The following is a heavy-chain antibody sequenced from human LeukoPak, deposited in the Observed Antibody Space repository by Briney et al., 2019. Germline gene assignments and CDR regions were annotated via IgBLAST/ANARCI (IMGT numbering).Heavy chain of an antibody. J-gene: IGHJ4*02. Sequence: GGSLRLSCAASAFTFTSYGLHWVRQAPGKGLEWVSFIRYDGSNKYYADSVKGRFTISRDNAKNSLYLQMNSLRAEDTAVYYCARDPQPPPGIAVAGNGDYWGQGTLVTVSS. V-gene: IGHV3-30*02. CDR2: IRYDGSNK. CDR1: AFTFTSYG. D-gene: IGHD6-19*01. CDR3: ARDPQPPPGIAVAGNGDY.